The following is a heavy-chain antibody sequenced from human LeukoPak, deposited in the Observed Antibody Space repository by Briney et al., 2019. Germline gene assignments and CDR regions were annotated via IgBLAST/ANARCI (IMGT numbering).Heavy chain of an antibody. J-gene: IGHJ4*02. CDR2: INPNSGGT. Sequence: ASVKVSCKASGYTFTGYYMHWVRQAPGQGLEWMGWINPNSGGTNYAQKFQGRITMTRDTSISTAYMELSRLRSDDTAVYYCARDRTRTGYSSGWYHDYWGQGTLVTVSS. D-gene: IGHD6-19*01. CDR1: GYTFTGYY. CDR3: ARDRTRTGYSSGWYHDY. V-gene: IGHV1-2*02.